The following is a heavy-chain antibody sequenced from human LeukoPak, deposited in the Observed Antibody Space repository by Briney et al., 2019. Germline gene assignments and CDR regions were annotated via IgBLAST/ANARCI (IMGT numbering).Heavy chain of an antibody. V-gene: IGHV4-39*01. J-gene: IGHJ4*02. CDR1: GGSIRSSSFY. D-gene: IGHD4-17*01. Sequence: SETLSLTCTVSGGSIRSSSFYWGWIRQPPGKGLERLGSIYNSGSTSHNPSLKSRVTIAVDTSRNQFSLKLSSVTAAATALYYCARHPDYGDYSFHYWGQGTLVTVSS. CDR3: ARHPDYGDYSFHY. CDR2: IYNSGST.